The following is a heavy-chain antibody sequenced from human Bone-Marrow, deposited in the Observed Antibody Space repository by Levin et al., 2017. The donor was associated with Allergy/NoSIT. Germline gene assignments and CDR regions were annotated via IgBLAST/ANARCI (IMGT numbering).Heavy chain of an antibody. CDR1: GGTFSSYA. Sequence: SVKVSCKASGGTFSSYAISWVRQAPGQGLEWMGGIIPIFGTANYAQKFQGRVTITADESTSTAYMELSSLRSEDTAVYYCARDAGYYYDSSGYYSTGYWGQGTLVTVSS. D-gene: IGHD3-22*01. CDR2: IIPIFGTA. CDR3: ARDAGYYYDSSGYYSTGY. V-gene: IGHV1-69*13. J-gene: IGHJ4*02.